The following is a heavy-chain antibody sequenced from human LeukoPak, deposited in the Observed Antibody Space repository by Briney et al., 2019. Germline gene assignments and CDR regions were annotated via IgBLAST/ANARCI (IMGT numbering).Heavy chain of an antibody. CDR2: TNTNTGNP. V-gene: IGHV7-4-1*02. D-gene: IGHD3-10*01. CDR3: AGRGERALDY. J-gene: IGHJ4*02. Sequence: ASVKVSCKASGYTFKYAMNWVRQAPGQGLEWMGWTNTNTGNPTYAQGFTGRFVFSLDTSVSTSYLQISSLKAEDTAIYYCAGRGERALDYWGQGTLVTVSS. CDR1: GYTFKYA.